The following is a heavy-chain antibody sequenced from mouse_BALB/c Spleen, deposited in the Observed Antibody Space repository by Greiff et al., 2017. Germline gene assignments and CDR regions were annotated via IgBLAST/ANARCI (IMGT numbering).Heavy chain of an antibody. J-gene: IGHJ4*01. V-gene: IGHV6-6*02. CDR3: TRGWFYAMDY. Sequence: DVMLVESGGGLVQPGGSMKLSCVASGFTFSSYWMSWVRQSPEKGLEWVAEIRLKSDNYATHYAESVKGKFTISRDDSKSRLYLQMNSLRAEDTGIYYCTRGWFYAMDYWGQGTSVTVSS. CDR1: GFTFSSYW. D-gene: IGHD2-3*01. CDR2: IRLKSDNYAT.